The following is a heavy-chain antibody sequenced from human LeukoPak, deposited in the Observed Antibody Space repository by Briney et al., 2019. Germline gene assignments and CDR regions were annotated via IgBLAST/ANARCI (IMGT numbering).Heavy chain of an antibody. D-gene: IGHD1-26*01. Sequence: ASVKVSCKASGYTFTSYHMHWVRQAPGQGLYWMGIIDPSDGSTSYAQEFQGRVTMTRDTSTSTVYMELSSLRSEDTAVYYCARVVAIVGSKVHQWGLEYWGQGTLVTVSS. V-gene: IGHV1-46*01. CDR3: ARVVAIVGSKVHQWGLEY. J-gene: IGHJ4*02. CDR2: IDPSDGST. CDR1: GYTFTSYH.